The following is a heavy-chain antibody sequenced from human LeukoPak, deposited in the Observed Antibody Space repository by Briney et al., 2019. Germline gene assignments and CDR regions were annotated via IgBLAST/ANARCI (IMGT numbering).Heavy chain of an antibody. Sequence: SQTLSLTCAVPGGSISSGGYSWSWIRQPPGKGLEWIGYIYHSGSTYYNPSLKSRVTISVDRSKNQFSLKLSSVTAADTAVYYCARGGGYCSGGSCYLFDYWGQGTLVIVSS. CDR3: ARGGGYCSGGSCYLFDY. CDR2: IYHSGST. CDR1: GGSISSGGYS. J-gene: IGHJ4*02. V-gene: IGHV4-30-2*01. D-gene: IGHD2-15*01.